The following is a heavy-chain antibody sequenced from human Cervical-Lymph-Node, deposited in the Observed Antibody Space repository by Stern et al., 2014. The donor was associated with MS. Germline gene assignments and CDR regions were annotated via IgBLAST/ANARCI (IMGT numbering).Heavy chain of an antibody. J-gene: IGHJ6*02. V-gene: IGHV1-69*01. Sequence: VQLLESGAEVKKPGSSVTVSCKTSGGTFSTYAINWVRQAPGQGLEWMGGIIPIFGTENYDQKRTGRVEINADEPTSTAYVELRSLRFEDTAIYYCATIGAEHTSDVGMDVWGQGTTVIVSS. CDR2: IIPIFGTE. CDR3: ATIGAEHTSDVGMDV. CDR1: GGTFSTYA. D-gene: IGHD5-24*01.